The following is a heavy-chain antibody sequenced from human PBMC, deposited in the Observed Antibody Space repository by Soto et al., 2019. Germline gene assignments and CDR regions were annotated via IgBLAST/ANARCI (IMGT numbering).Heavy chain of an antibody. D-gene: IGHD2-2*02. J-gene: IGHJ6*02. CDR1: GYTFTGYY. Sequence: ASVKVSCKASGYTFTGYYMHWVRQAPGQGLEWMGWINPNSGGTNYAQKFQGWVTMTRDTSISTAYMELSRLRSDDTAVYYCAREQHCSNTSCDTWNPRVGYYYWGMVVWGQGTMVTVSS. V-gene: IGHV1-2*04. CDR3: AREQHCSNTSCDTWNPRVGYYYWGMVV. CDR2: INPNSGGT.